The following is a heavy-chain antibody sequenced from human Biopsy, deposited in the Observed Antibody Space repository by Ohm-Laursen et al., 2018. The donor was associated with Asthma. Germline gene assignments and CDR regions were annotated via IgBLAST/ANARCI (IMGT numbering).Heavy chain of an antibody. D-gene: IGHD6-19*01. V-gene: IGHV3-30*02. CDR2: IWYDGRKK. CDR1: GITFSTYG. J-gene: IGHJ4*02. Sequence: SLRLSCAASGITFSTYGMNWVRRAPGKGLEWVSFIWYDGRKKTYADSVKGRFTISRDNSKNTLSLQMNSLTAEDTAVYYCAREGVAGTHIEDWGQGTLVTVSS. CDR3: AREGVAGTHIED.